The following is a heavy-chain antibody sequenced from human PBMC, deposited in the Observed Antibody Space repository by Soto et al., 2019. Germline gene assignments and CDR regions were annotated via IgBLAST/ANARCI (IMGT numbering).Heavy chain of an antibody. D-gene: IGHD6-6*01. CDR1: GGSFSGYY. CDR2: IYHSGST. J-gene: IGHJ5*02. CDR3: ARSYIAARRSWFDP. Sequence: SETLSLTCAVHGGSFSGYYWSWIRQPPGKGLEWIGEIYHSGSTNYNPSLKSRVTISVDTSKNQFSLKLSSVTAADTAVYYCARSYIAARRSWFDPWGQGTLVTVSS. V-gene: IGHV4-34*01.